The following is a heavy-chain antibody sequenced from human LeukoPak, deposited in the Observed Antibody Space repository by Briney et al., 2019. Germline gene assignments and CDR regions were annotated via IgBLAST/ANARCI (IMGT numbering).Heavy chain of an antibody. V-gene: IGHV3-23*01. Sequence: GGSLRLSCATSGFIFNYYAMSWVRQAPGKGLEWVSGISGSDGSTSYADSVKGRFSISRDNSKKTLFLQMNSLRAEDTAVYYCAKSGYSSGWFRAFDIWGQGTLVTVSS. CDR3: AKSGYSSGWFRAFDI. CDR2: ISGSDGST. J-gene: IGHJ3*02. CDR1: GFIFNYYA. D-gene: IGHD6-19*01.